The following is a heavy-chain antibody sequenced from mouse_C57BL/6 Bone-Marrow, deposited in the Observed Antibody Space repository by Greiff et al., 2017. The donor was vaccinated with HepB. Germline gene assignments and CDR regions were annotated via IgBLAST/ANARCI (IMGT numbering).Heavy chain of an antibody. CDR1: GYSFTDYN. J-gene: IGHJ1*03. CDR2: INPNYGTT. Sequence: VQLQQSGPELVKPGASVKISCKASGYSFTDYNMNWVKQSNGKSLEWIGVINPNYGTTSYNQKFKGKSTLTVDQSSSTAYMQLNSLTSEDSAVYYCARARYYDYDGYFDVWGTGTTVTVSS. CDR3: ARARYYDYDGYFDV. D-gene: IGHD2-4*01. V-gene: IGHV1-39*01.